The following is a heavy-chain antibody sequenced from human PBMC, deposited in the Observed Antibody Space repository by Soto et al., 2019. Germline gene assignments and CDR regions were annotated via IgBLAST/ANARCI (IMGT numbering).Heavy chain of an antibody. Sequence: GGSLRLSCAASGFTFSSYAMSWVRQAPGKGLEWVSAISGSGGSTYYADSVKGRFAISRVNSKNTLYLQMNSLRAEDTAVYYCAKGSVVVPAATDSRHYYGRYYFDYWGQGTLVTVSS. CDR3: AKGSVVVPAATDSRHYYGRYYFDY. D-gene: IGHD2-2*01. CDR2: ISGSGGST. V-gene: IGHV3-23*01. CDR1: GFTFSSYA. J-gene: IGHJ4*02.